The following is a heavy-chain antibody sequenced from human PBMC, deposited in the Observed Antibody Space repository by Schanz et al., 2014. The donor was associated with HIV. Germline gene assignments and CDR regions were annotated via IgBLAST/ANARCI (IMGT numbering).Heavy chain of an antibody. CDR1: GYTFTGYY. D-gene: IGHD2-2*03. CDR3: AREVDIVVVPAAIVGWFDP. CDR2: INPSSGGT. J-gene: IGHJ5*02. V-gene: IGHV1-2*02. Sequence: QVQLVQSGAEVKKPGASVKVSCKASGYTFTGYYMHWVRQAPGQGLEWMGWINPSSGGTNYAQKFQGRVTMTRDTSISTAYMELSSLRSEDTAVYYCAREVDIVVVPAAIVGWFDPWGQGTLVTVSS.